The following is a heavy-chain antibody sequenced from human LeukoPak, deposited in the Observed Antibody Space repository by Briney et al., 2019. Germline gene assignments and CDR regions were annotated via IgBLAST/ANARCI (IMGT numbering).Heavy chain of an antibody. CDR3: ARRSQIFGVESNFDY. Sequence: NTSETLTLTCTVSGGSISSSSYYWGWIRQPPGKGLEWIGSIYYSGSTYYNPSLKSRVTISVDTSKNQFSLKLSSVTAADTAVYYCARRSQIFGVESNFDYWGQGTLVTVSS. CDR2: IYYSGST. D-gene: IGHD3-3*01. J-gene: IGHJ4*02. V-gene: IGHV4-39*01. CDR1: GGSISSSSYY.